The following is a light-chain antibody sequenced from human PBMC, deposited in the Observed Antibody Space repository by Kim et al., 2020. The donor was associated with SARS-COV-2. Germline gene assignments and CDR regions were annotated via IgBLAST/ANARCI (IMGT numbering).Light chain of an antibody. Sequence: SYELTQPPSVSVSPGQTASITCSGDTLGDKYACWYQQKPGQSPVLVIYQDSKRPSGIPERFSGSNSGNTATLTISGTQAMDEADYYCQAWDSSPAGVFG. V-gene: IGLV3-1*01. CDR2: QDS. J-gene: IGLJ1*01. CDR3: QAWDSSPAGV. CDR1: TLGDKY.